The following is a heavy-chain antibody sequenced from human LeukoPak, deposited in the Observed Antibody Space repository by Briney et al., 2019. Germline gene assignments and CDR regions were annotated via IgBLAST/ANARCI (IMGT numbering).Heavy chain of an antibody. CDR3: ARGRLSYDSSGYRYFQH. J-gene: IGHJ1*01. D-gene: IGHD3-22*01. V-gene: IGHV3-53*05. CDR1: GLTVRNNY. Sequence: GGSLRLSCAASGLTVRNNYMSWVRQSPGKGLEWVSVIYSDGSTYYEDSVKGRFTISRDTSKNALSLQMNSLRSEDTAVYYCARGRLSYDSSGYRYFQHWGQGTLVTVSS. CDR2: IYSDGST.